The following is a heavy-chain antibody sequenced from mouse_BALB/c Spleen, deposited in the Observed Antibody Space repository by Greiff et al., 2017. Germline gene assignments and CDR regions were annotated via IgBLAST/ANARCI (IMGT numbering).Heavy chain of an antibody. D-gene: IGHD4-1*01. CDR3: ASKRLGVWYFDV. CDR2: ISYDGSN. Sequence: VQLQQSGPGLVKPSQSLSLTCSVTGYSITSGYYWNWIRQFPGNKLEWMGYISYDGSNNYNPSLKNRISITRDTSKNQFFLKLNSVTTEDTATYYCASKRLGVWYFDVWGAGTTVTVSS. J-gene: IGHJ1*01. V-gene: IGHV3-6*02. CDR1: GYSITSGYY.